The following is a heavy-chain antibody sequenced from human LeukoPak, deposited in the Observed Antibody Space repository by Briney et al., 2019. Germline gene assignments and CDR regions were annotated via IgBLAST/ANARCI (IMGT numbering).Heavy chain of an antibody. D-gene: IGHD3-10*01. CDR2: IYCSGSA. V-gene: IGHV4-59*01. Sequence: SETLSLTCTVSGDSMSTYYWSWIRQPPGKGLEWIGYIYCSGSANYNPSLKSRVTISVDTSKNQFSLKLSSVTAADTAVYYCARSFGSGNYFDYWGQGTLVTVSS. CDR3: ARSFGSGNYFDY. J-gene: IGHJ4*02. CDR1: GDSMSTYY.